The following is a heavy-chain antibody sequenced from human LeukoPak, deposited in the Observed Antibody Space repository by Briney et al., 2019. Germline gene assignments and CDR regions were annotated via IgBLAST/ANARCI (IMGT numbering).Heavy chain of an antibody. D-gene: IGHD6-6*01. V-gene: IGHV3-7*01. CDR1: GFTFSSYW. Sequence: PGGSLRLSCAASGFTFSSYWMSWVRQAPGKGLEWVANIKQDGSEKYYVDSVKGRFTISRDNAKNSPYLQMNSLRAEDTAVYYCARLYSSSSRAYYYYYYMDVWGKGTTVTVSS. CDR3: ARLYSSSSRAYYYYYYMDV. CDR2: IKQDGSEK. J-gene: IGHJ6*03.